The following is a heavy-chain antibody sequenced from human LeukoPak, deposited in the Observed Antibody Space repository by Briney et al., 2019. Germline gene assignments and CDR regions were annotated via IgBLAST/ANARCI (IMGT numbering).Heavy chain of an antibody. Sequence: GESLKISCKGSGYSFTSYWIGWVRQMPGKGLEWMGIIYPGDSDTSYSPSFQGQVTISADKSISTAYLQWSSLKASDTAMYYCARHVTYYDFWSGYYQDYWGQGTLVTVSS. CDR3: ARHVTYYDFWSGYYQDY. CDR1: GYSFTSYW. D-gene: IGHD3-3*01. CDR2: IYPGDSDT. J-gene: IGHJ4*02. V-gene: IGHV5-51*01.